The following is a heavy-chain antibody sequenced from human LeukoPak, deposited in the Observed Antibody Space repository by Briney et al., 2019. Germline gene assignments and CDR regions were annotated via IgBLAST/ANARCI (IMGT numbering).Heavy chain of an antibody. Sequence: GGSLRLSCAASGFPLRSYGMSWVRQAPGKGLEWVSGISGSGGSTYYADSVKGRFTISRDNAKNSLYLQMNSLRAEDTAVYYCAPQRGFRLLDRYFESWGQGTLVTVSS. D-gene: IGHD5-18*01. CDR3: APQRGFRLLDRYFES. J-gene: IGHJ4*02. CDR2: ISGSGGST. V-gene: IGHV3-23*01. CDR1: GFPLRSYG.